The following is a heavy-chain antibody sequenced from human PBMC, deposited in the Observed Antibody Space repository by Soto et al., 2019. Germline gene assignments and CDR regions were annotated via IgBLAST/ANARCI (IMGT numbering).Heavy chain of an antibody. V-gene: IGHV3-7*03. Sequence: GGSLRLSCAASGFTFGVYWMTWVRQAPGKGLECVANMNQDGSVKNYVDSVRGRFTISRDNTKNSLFLQMDSLTAEDTAVYYCARDSDRKFDHWGQGTLVTVSS. CDR1: GFTFGVYW. CDR2: MNQDGSVK. D-gene: IGHD1-26*01. J-gene: IGHJ4*02. CDR3: ARDSDRKFDH.